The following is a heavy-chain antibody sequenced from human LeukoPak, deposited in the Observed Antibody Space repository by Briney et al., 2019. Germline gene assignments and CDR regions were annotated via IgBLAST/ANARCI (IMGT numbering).Heavy chain of an antibody. CDR3: ARGLMYYDILTGYYSGYWFDP. CDR2: IYYSGST. J-gene: IGHJ5*02. CDR1: GGSISSGDYY. D-gene: IGHD3-9*01. Sequence: SQTLSLTCTVSGGSISSGDYYWSWIRQPPGKGLEWIGCIYYSGSTYYNPSLKSRVTISVDTSKNQFSLKLSSVTAADTAVYYCARGLMYYDILTGYYSGYWFDPWGQGTLVTVSS. V-gene: IGHV4-30-4*01.